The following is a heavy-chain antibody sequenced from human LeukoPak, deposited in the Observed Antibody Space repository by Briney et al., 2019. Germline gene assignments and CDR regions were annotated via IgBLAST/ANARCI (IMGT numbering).Heavy chain of an antibody. CDR3: AEGYCSSTSCYEWLFDP. V-gene: IGHV1-46*01. D-gene: IGHD2-2*01. J-gene: IGHJ5*02. CDR2: INPSGGST. CDR1: GYTFTSYY. Sequence: GASVKVSCKASGYTFTSYYMHWVRQAPRQGLEWRGVINPSGGSTSYAQKFQGRVTMTRDTSTSTVYMELSSLRSEGTAVYYCAEGYCSSTSCYEWLFDPWGQGTLVTVSS.